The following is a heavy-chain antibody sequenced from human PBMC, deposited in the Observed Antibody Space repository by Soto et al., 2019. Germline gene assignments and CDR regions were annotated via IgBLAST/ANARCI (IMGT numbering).Heavy chain of an antibody. CDR1: GFTFSSYG. V-gene: IGHV3-33*01. CDR2: IWYDGSNK. J-gene: IGHJ4*02. CDR3: ERDLYGGNTCDY. Sequence: QVQLVESGGGVVQPGRSLRLSCAASGFTFSSYGRHWVRQAPGKGLEWVAVIWYDGSNKYYADSVKGRFTISRDNSKNTLYLQMSSLRAEDTAVYYCERDLYGGNTCDYWGQGTLVTVSS. D-gene: IGHD2-15*01.